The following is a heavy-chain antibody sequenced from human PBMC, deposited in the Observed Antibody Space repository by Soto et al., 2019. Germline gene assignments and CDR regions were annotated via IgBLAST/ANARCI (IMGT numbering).Heavy chain of an antibody. Sequence: SGTLSLTCTVSGGSSSSGSYYWDWIRQPPGKGLEWIGNVYYSGSTNYNPSLESRVTISVDTSKNQFSLKLSSVTAADTAVYYCARHTDSYYPFDPFDIRGQGTMVTGSS. CDR3: ARHTDSYYPFDPFDI. CDR1: GGSSSSGSYY. D-gene: IGHD3-22*01. J-gene: IGHJ3*02. CDR2: VYYSGST. V-gene: IGHV4-39*01.